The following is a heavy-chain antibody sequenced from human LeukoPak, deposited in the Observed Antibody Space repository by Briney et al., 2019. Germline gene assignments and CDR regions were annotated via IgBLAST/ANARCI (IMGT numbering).Heavy chain of an antibody. CDR3: ARDGDSGGYGEFDY. V-gene: IGHV4-39*07. CDR2: IYYSGST. J-gene: IGHJ4*02. CDR1: GGSISSSSYY. Sequence: SETLSLTCTVSGGSISSSSYYWGWIRQPPGKGLVWIGSIYYSGSTYYNPSLKSRVTISVDTSKNQFSLELSSVTAADTAVYYCARDGDSGGYGEFDYWGQGTLVTVSS. D-gene: IGHD3-10*01.